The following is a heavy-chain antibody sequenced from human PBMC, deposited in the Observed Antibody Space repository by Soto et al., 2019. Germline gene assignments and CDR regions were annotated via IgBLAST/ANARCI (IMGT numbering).Heavy chain of an antibody. Sequence: EVQLVESGGGLVQPRGSLRLSCAASGFTFSSYWMSWVRQAPGKGLEWVANIKQDGSEIYYVDSVKGRFTISRDNAKNSLYLQMNSLRAEDSAVYYCARDGVLVPAPIPYYYYGVDVWGQGTTVTVSS. CDR2: IKQDGSEI. V-gene: IGHV3-7*03. CDR3: ARDGVLVPAPIPYYYYGVDV. D-gene: IGHD2-2*01. CDR1: GFTFSSYW. J-gene: IGHJ6*02.